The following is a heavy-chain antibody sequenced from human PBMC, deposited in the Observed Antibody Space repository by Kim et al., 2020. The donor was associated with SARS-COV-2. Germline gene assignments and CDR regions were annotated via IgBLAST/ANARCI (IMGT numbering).Heavy chain of an antibody. CDR1: GFQFGDHE. Sequence: GGSLRLSCAASGFQFGDHEMNWVRQAPGQGLEWISYISSDGYTIHYADSVEGRFTVSRDNGQNSLYLQMNSLRAEDTATYYCASSDASGPDFWGQGSRVT. CDR3: ASSDASGPDF. D-gene: IGHD6-19*01. V-gene: IGHV3-48*03. J-gene: IGHJ4*02. CDR2: ISSDGYTI.